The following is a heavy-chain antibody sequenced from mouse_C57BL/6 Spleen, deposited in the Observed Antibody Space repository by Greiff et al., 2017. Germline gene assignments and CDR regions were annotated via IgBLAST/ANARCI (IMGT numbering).Heavy chain of an antibody. Sequence: QVQLQQPGAELVKPGASVKLSCKASGYTFTSYWMQWVKQRPGQGLEWIGEIDPSDSYPNYNQKFKGKATLTVDTSSSTAYMQLSSLTSEDAAVYYCARGKLRLGCGGQGTTLTVSS. V-gene: IGHV1-50*01. CDR1: GYTFTSYW. CDR3: ARGKLRLGC. J-gene: IGHJ2*01. D-gene: IGHD3-2*02. CDR2: IDPSDSYP.